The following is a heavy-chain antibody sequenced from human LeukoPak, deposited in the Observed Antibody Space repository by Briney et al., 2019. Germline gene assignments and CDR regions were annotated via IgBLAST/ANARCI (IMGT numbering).Heavy chain of an antibody. CDR2: INPSGGST. Sequence: ASVKVSCKASGYTFTSYYMHWVRQAPGQGLEWMGIINPSGGSTSYAQKFQGRVTMTRDTSTSTVYMELSSLRSEDTAVYYCARGPPLYYYASSGYYKPSFDYWGQGTLVTVSS. CDR3: ARGPPLYYYASSGYYKPSFDY. J-gene: IGHJ4*02. CDR1: GYTFTSYY. D-gene: IGHD3-22*01. V-gene: IGHV1-46*01.